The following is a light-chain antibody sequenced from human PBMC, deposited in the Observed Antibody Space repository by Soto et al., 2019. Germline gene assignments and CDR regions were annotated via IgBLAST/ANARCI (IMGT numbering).Light chain of an antibody. CDR2: EAT. CDR1: ASDIGRYNY. CDR3: NSYVGSNNYV. Sequence: QSALTQPPSASGSPGQSVTISCIGTASDIGRYNYVSWYQHHTGKAPKLIIYEATKRPSGGPDRFSGSKSGNTASLTVSGLQADDEADYNCNSYVGSNNYVFGTGTKVTVL. V-gene: IGLV2-8*01. J-gene: IGLJ1*01.